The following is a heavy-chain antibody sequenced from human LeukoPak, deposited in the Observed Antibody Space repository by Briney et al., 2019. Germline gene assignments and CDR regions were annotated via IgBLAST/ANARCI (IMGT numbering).Heavy chain of an antibody. CDR2: INPNSGGT. V-gene: IGHV1-2*02. J-gene: IGHJ4*02. Sequence: ASVKVSCKASGYTFTGYYIHWARQAPGQGLEWMGWINPNSGGTNYAQKFQGRVTTTRDTSISTVYMELRRLRSDDTAVYYCARDEIKGLRFLGYWGQGTLVTVSS. CDR3: ARDEIKGLRFLGY. D-gene: IGHD3-3*01. CDR1: GYTFTGYY.